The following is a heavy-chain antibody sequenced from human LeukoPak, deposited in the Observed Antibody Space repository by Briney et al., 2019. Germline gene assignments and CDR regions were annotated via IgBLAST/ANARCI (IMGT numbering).Heavy chain of an antibody. J-gene: IGHJ5*02. D-gene: IGHD6-13*01. V-gene: IGHV4-39*07. CDR2: IYYSGST. CDR3: ARLESAAAGNRWFDP. Sequence: SETLSLTCSVSGASISSSTDYWGWIRQPPGKGLEWIANIYYSGSTYYNPSLKSRVTISVDTSKNQFSLTLSSVTAADTAVCYCARLESAAAGNRWFDPWGQGILVTVSS. CDR1: GASISSSTDY.